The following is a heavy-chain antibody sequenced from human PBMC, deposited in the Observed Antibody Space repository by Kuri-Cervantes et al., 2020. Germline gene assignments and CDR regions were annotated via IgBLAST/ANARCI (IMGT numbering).Heavy chain of an antibody. J-gene: IGHJ4*02. CDR1: GDSISTYY. CDR2: IYNSGST. V-gene: IGHV4-59*01. D-gene: IGHD6-19*01. CDR3: ASLAVAGIWADY. Sequence: SETLSLTCTVSGDSISTYYWSWIRQPPGKGLEWIGYIYNSGSTKYNPSLKSRVTISVDTSKNQFSLKLRSVTAADTAVYYCASLAVAGIWADYWGQGTLVTVSS.